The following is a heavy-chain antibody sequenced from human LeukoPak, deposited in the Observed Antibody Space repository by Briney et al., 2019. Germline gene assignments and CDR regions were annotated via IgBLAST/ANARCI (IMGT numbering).Heavy chain of an antibody. CDR3: ARVGTYCGGDCYFDY. D-gene: IGHD2-21*01. J-gene: IGHJ4*02. Sequence: SVKVSCKASGGTFSSYAISWVRQAPGQGLEWMGGIIPIFGTANYAQKFQGRVTITADESTSTAYMELSSLRSEDTAVSYCARVGTYCGGDCYFDYWGQGTLVTVSS. V-gene: IGHV1-69*01. CDR1: GGTFSSYA. CDR2: IIPIFGTA.